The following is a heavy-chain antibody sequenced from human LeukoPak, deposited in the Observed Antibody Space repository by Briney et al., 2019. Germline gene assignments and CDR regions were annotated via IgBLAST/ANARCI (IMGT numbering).Heavy chain of an antibody. CDR3: AREVYGKFDY. CDR2: IYIEGTT. D-gene: IGHD1-14*01. V-gene: IGHV3-53*04. Sequence: PGGSLRLSCAASGLTLSSNYMSWVRQAAGKGLEWVSIIYIEGTTYYADSVKGHFTNSRLNSKNTLYLQMNSLRAEDAAVSYCAREVYGKFDYWGQGTLVTVSS. CDR1: GLTLSSNY. J-gene: IGHJ4*02.